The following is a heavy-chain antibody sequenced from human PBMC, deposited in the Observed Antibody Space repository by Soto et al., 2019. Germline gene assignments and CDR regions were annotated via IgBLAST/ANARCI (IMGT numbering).Heavy chain of an antibody. CDR2: IKQDGSEK. Sequence: PGGSLRLSCAASGFTFSSYGMHWVRQAPGKGLEWVANIKQDGSEKYYVDSVKGRFTISRDNAKNSLYLHMNSLRAEDTAVYYCARDSSVGTGAFDIWGQGTMVTVSS. J-gene: IGHJ3*02. CDR1: GFTFSSYG. D-gene: IGHD3-10*01. V-gene: IGHV3-7*01. CDR3: ARDSSVGTGAFDI.